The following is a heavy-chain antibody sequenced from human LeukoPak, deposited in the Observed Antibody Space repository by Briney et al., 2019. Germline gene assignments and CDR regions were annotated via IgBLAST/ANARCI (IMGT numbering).Heavy chain of an antibody. J-gene: IGHJ6*02. Sequence: GGSLRLSCAASGFTFSSYAMSWVRQAPGKGLEWVSAISGSGGSTYYADSVKGRFTISRDNSKNTLYLQMNRLRAEDTAVYYCAKDGLAYSGYDYVYYYYGMDVWGQGTTVTVSS. D-gene: IGHD5-12*01. CDR1: GFTFSSYA. V-gene: IGHV3-23*01. CDR2: ISGSGGST. CDR3: AKDGLAYSGYDYVYYYYGMDV.